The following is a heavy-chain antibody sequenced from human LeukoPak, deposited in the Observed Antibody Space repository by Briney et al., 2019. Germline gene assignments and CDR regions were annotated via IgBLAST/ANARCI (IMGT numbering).Heavy chain of an antibody. Sequence: SETLSLPCAVYGGSLSGYYWRWVRQPPAKGLEWIGEINHSGSTNYNPSLKSRGTISVDTSKNQFSLKLSSVTAADTAVYYGARMTVDYWGQGTLVTVSS. V-gene: IGHV4-34*01. J-gene: IGHJ4*02. CDR2: INHSGST. CDR1: GGSLSGYY. CDR3: ARMTVDY.